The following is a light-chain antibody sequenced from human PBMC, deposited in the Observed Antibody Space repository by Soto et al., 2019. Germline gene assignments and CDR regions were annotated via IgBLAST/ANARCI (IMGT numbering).Light chain of an antibody. CDR2: KAS. CDR1: QSISSW. Sequence: DIPMTQSPSTLSASVGDRVTITCRASQSISSWLAWYQQKPGKAPKLLIYKASSLESGVPSRFSGSGSGTEFTLTISSLQPDDFASYCCQHYNSYSRTFGQGTKLEIK. V-gene: IGKV1-5*03. CDR3: QHYNSYSRT. J-gene: IGKJ2*01.